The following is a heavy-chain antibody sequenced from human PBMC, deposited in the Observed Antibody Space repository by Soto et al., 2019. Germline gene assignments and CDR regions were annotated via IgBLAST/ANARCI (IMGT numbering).Heavy chain of an antibody. CDR3: ARSKRFLEWLLTQNWFDP. D-gene: IGHD3-3*01. CDR1: GYTFTSYD. V-gene: IGHV1-8*01. Sequence: ASVKVSCKASGYTFTSYDINWVRQATGQGLEWMGWMNPNSGNTGYAQKFQGRVTMTRNTSIGTAYMELSSLRSEDTAVYYCARSKRFLEWLLTQNWFDPWGQGTLVTVSS. J-gene: IGHJ5*02. CDR2: MNPNSGNT.